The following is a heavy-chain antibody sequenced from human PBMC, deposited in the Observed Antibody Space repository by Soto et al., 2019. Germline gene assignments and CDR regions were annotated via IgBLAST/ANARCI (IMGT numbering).Heavy chain of an antibody. CDR2: IYYSGST. V-gene: IGHV4-31*03. D-gene: IGHD1-26*01. CDR3: AREVGGPGTFDI. Sequence: SETLSLTCTVSGGSISSGCYYWSWIRQHPGKGLEWIGYIYYSGSTYYNPSLKSRVTISVDTSKNQFSVKLSSVTAADTAVYYCAREVGGPGTFDIVGQGTMITV. CDR1: GGSISSGCYY. J-gene: IGHJ3*02.